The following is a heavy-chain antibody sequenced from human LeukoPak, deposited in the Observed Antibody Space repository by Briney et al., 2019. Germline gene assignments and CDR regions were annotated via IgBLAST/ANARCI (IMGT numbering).Heavy chain of an antibody. CDR3: ARLSPFYYYDSSGGLDAFDI. CDR2: IYYSGST. J-gene: IGHJ3*02. D-gene: IGHD3-22*01. V-gene: IGHV4-38-2*01. CDR1: GFTFSDYY. Sequence: LRLSCAASGFTFSDYYMDWVRQAPGKGLEWIGSIYYSGSTYYNPSLKSRVTISVDTPKNQFSLKLSSVTAADTAVYYCARLSPFYYYDSSGGLDAFDIWGQGTMVTVSS.